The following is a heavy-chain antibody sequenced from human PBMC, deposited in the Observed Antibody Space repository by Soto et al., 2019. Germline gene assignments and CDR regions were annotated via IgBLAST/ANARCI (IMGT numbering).Heavy chain of an antibody. V-gene: IGHV3-23*01. J-gene: IGHJ3*02. CDR2: ISGSGGST. CDR3: AKGGLLYDSSGSPRKGYACES. Sequence: GGSLRLSCAASGFTFSSYAMSWVRQAPGKGLEWVSAISGSGGSTYYADSVKGRFTISRDNSKNTLYLQMNSLRAEDTAVYYCAKGGLLYDSSGSPRKGYACESWCQGTMVTVSS. D-gene: IGHD3-22*01. CDR1: GFTFSSYA.